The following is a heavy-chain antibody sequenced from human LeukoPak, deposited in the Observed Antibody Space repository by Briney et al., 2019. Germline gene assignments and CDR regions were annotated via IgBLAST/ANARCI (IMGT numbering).Heavy chain of an antibody. J-gene: IGHJ4*01. D-gene: IGHD3-10*01. V-gene: IGHV3-48*01. CDR2: ISISSNII. Sequence: GGSLRLSCAASGYTFSNYNMNWVRQPPGKGLQWVSYISISSNIIYYADSVKGRFTISRDNAKNSLFLQMNSLRAEDTAVYYCARDFAREFTIDYWGQGTLVTVSS. CDR1: GYTFSNYN. CDR3: ARDFAREFTIDY.